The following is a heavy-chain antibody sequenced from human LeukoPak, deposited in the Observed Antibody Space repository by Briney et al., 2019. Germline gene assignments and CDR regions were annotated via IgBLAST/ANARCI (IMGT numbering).Heavy chain of an antibody. D-gene: IGHD6-19*01. CDR1: GDSVSSKNGA. J-gene: IGHJ4*02. V-gene: IGHV6-1*01. Sequence: SQTLSLTCAVSGDSVSSKNGAWNWIRQSPSRGLEWLGRTYYRSKWYNDYAESMEGRMTISQDTSKNQYSLHLNSVTPDDTAVYCCARDFGTTGWHTFDYWGQGTLVTVSS. CDR3: ARDFGTTGWHTFDY. CDR2: TYYRSKWYN.